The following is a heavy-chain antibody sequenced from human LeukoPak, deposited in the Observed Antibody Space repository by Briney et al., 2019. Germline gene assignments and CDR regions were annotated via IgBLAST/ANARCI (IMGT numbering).Heavy chain of an antibody. J-gene: IGHJ4*02. Sequence: PGRSLRLSCAASGFTFSSYAIHWVRQAPGKGLEWVAVISYDGSNKYYADSVKGRITISRDNSKNTVYLQMNSLRAEDTAVYYCAKDWDDYYGSGNTFDYWGQGTLVTVSS. D-gene: IGHD3-10*01. CDR2: ISYDGSNK. CDR1: GFTFSSYA. V-gene: IGHV3-30*04. CDR3: AKDWDDYYGSGNTFDY.